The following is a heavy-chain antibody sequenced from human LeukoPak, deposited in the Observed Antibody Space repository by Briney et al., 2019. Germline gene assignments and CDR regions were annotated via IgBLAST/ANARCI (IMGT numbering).Heavy chain of an antibody. J-gene: IGHJ4*02. Sequence: GGSLRLSCAASGFTFSSYSMNWVRQAPGKGLEWVSYISSSSSTIYYADSVKGRFTISRDNAKNSLYLQMNSLRDEDTAVYYCARERIVGATKYYFDYWGQGTLVTVSS. CDR1: GFTFSSYS. CDR3: ARERIVGATKYYFDY. CDR2: ISSSSSTI. V-gene: IGHV3-48*02. D-gene: IGHD1-26*01.